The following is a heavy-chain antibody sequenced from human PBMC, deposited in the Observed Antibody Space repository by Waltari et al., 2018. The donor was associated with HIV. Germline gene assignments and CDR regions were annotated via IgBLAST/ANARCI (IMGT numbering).Heavy chain of an antibody. CDR1: GGSFSGYY. CDR2: INHSGST. J-gene: IGHJ3*02. CDR3: ARPSIVVVPAASGGAFDI. V-gene: IGHV4-34*01. D-gene: IGHD2-2*01. Sequence: QVQLQQWGAGLLKPSETLSLTCAVYGGSFSGYYWSWIRLPPGKGLEWIGEINHSGSTNCTPSLKSRVTISVDTSKNQFSLKLSSVTAADTAVYYCARPSIVVVPAASGGAFDIWGQGTMVTVSS.